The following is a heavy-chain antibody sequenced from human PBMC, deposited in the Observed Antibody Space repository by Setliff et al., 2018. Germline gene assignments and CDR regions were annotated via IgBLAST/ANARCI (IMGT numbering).Heavy chain of an antibody. J-gene: IGHJ6*02. Sequence: ASVKVSCKASGYTFTSYDINWVRQATGQGLEWMGWMNPNSGNTGYAQKFQGRVTMTRNTPTSTAYMELSSLRSEDTAVYYCARERRGDSGGYYNNYYYGMDVWGQGTTVTVSS. V-gene: IGHV1-8*02. CDR2: MNPNSGNT. CDR3: ARERRGDSGGYYNNYYYGMDV. CDR1: GYTFTSYD. D-gene: IGHD1-26*01.